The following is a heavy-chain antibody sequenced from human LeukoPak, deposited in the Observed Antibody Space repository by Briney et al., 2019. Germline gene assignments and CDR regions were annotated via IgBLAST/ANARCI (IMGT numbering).Heavy chain of an antibody. V-gene: IGHV4-34*01. J-gene: IGHJ6*02. D-gene: IGHD3/OR15-3a*01. CDR3: AWTRPYYYYGMDA. CDR1: GGSFSGYY. Sequence: PSETLSLTCAVYGGSFSGYYWSWIRQPPGKGLEWIGEINHSGSTNYNPSLKSRVTISVDTSKNQFSLKLSSVTAADTAVYYCAWTRPYYYYGMDAWGQGTTVTVSS. CDR2: INHSGST.